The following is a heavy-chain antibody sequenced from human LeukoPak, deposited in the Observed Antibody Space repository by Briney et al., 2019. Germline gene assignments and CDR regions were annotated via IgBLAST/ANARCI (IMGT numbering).Heavy chain of an antibody. CDR3: ARPGASSPGNWFAS. V-gene: IGHV1-3*04. J-gene: IGHJ5*01. D-gene: IGHD6-13*01. CDR2: IDTANGNT. Sequence: ASVKVSCKASGYTFTSHAMHWVRQAPGQALEWMGWIDTANGNTKYLQKFQGRVTITRDTSARIVYMELSSLRLEDTALYYCARPGASSPGNWFASWGQGSLVTVSS. CDR1: GYTFTSHA.